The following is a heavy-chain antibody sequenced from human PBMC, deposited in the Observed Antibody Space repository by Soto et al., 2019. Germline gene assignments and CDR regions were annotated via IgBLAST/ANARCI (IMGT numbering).Heavy chain of an antibody. D-gene: IGHD4-17*01. V-gene: IGHV1-69*04. CDR1: GGTFSSYT. J-gene: IGHJ5*02. Sequence: ASVKVSCKASGGTFSSYTISWVRQAPGQGLEWMGRIIPILGIANYAQKFQGRVTITRDTSASTAYMELSSLRSEDTAVYYCARDPRRGDYEMAWFDPWGQGTLVTVSS. CDR3: ARDPRRGDYEMAWFDP. CDR2: IIPILGIA.